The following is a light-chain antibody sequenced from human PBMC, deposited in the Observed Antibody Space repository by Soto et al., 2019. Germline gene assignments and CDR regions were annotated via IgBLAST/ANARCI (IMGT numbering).Light chain of an antibody. CDR2: RNN. CDR1: SSNIGGNY. Sequence: QSVLTQPPSASGTPGQRVTVSCSGSSSNIGGNYVSWYQQVPGTAPKLLIYRNNQRPSGVPDRFSASKSGTSASLAISGLRSEDETDYYCAAWDDSLSGPVFGGGTKLTVL. CDR3: AAWDDSLSGPV. V-gene: IGLV1-47*01. J-gene: IGLJ2*01.